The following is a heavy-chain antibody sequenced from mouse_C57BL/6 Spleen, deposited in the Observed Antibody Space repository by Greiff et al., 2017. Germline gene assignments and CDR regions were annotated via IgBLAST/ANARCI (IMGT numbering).Heavy chain of an antibody. Sequence: QVQLQQPGAELVKPGASVKLSCKASGYTFTSYWMQWVKQRPGQGLEWIGEIDPSDSYTNYNQKFKGKATLTVDTSSSTAYMQLSSLTSEDSAVYYCARREGGYYYGSSYEGAYWGQGTLVTVSA. V-gene: IGHV1-50*01. CDR1: GYTFTSYW. J-gene: IGHJ3*01. CDR3: ARREGGYYYGSSYEGAY. D-gene: IGHD1-1*01. CDR2: IDPSDSYT.